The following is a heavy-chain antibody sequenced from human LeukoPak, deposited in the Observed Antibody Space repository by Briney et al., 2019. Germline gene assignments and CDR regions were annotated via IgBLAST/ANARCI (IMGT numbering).Heavy chain of an antibody. CDR3: ARLQLLQAYYYYYYMDV. CDR1: GGTFSSYA. Sequence: SVKVPCKASGGTFSSYAISWVRQAPGQGLEWMGGIIPIFGTANYAQKFQGRVTITTDESTSTAYMELSSLRSDDTAVYYCARLQLLQAYYYYYYMDVWGKGTTVTVSS. D-gene: IGHD2-2*01. V-gene: IGHV1-69*05. CDR2: IIPIFGTA. J-gene: IGHJ6*03.